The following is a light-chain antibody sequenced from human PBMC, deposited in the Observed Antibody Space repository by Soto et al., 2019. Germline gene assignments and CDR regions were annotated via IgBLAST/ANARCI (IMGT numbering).Light chain of an antibody. Sequence: EFVLTQSPAALSLSPGERATLSCRASQSISSYLAWYQQKPGQAPRLLIYDASNRATGIPARFSGSGSGTDFTLTISSLEPEDFGVYYCQQRNTWPPITFGQGTRLEIK. J-gene: IGKJ5*01. V-gene: IGKV3-11*01. CDR2: DAS. CDR3: QQRNTWPPIT. CDR1: QSISSY.